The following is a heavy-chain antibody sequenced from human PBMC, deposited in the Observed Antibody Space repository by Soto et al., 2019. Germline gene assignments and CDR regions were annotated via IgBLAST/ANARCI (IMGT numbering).Heavy chain of an antibody. D-gene: IGHD4-17*01. CDR3: ERRVTSGDHGGELDY. V-gene: IGHV4-59*01. CDR2: IYYSGST. J-gene: IGHJ4*02. CDR1: GGSFSGYY. Sequence: TSETLSLTCAVYGGSFSGYYWSWIRQPPGKGLEWIGYIYYSGSTNYNPSLKSRVTISVDTSKNQFSLKLSSVTAADTAVYYCERRVTSGDHGGELDYWGQGTLVTVSS.